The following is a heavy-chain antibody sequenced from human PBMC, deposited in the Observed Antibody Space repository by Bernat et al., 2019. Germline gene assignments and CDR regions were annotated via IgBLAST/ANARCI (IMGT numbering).Heavy chain of an antibody. CDR2: ISGSGGST. CDR1: GFTFSSYA. V-gene: IGHV3-23*01. Sequence: EVQLLESGGGLVQPGGSLRLSCAASGFTFSSYAMSWVRQAPGKGLEWVTAISGSGGSTYYADSVKGRFTISRDNSKNTLYLQMNSLRAEDTAVYYCAKDAPFDHGDQTNFDCWGQGTLVTVSS. CDR3: AKDAPFDHGDQTNFDC. J-gene: IGHJ4*02. D-gene: IGHD4-17*01.